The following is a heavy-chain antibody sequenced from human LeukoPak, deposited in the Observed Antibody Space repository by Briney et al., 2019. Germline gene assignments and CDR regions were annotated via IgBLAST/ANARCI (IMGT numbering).Heavy chain of an antibody. D-gene: IGHD4-17*01. CDR3: AKWSGDYPSYYLDY. CDR2: IRSDGSSK. J-gene: IGHJ4*02. Sequence: GGSLRLSCAASGFTFRSYGLHWVRQAPGKGLEWVALIRSDGSSKKYADSVKGRFTISRDASKNTVYLQMNSLRAEDTAVYSCAKWSGDYPSYYLDYWGQGTLVTVSS. CDR1: GFTFRSYG. V-gene: IGHV3-30*02.